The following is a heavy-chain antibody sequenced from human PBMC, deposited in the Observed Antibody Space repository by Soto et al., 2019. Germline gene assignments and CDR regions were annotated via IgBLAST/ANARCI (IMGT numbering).Heavy chain of an antibody. J-gene: IGHJ6*02. D-gene: IGHD4-4*01. CDR3: ARSQYSNYPYYYYGMDV. CDR2: IYPGDSDT. CDR1: GLSFTSYW. V-gene: IGHV5-51*01. Sequence: PGESLKISCKGSGLSFTSYWIGWVRQMSGKGLEWMGIIYPGDSDTRYSPSFQGQVTISADKSISTAYLQWSSLKASDTAMYYCARSQYSNYPYYYYGMDVWGQGTTVTVSS.